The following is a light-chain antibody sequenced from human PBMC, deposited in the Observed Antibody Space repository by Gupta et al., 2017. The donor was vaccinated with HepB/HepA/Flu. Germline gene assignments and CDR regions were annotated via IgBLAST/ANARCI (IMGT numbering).Light chain of an antibody. CDR3: AVWDDGGV. Sequence: QSCVTQSPSASGTPGQRVTISCSGSSSNIGNNYVYWYQQLPGTAPKLFIYRDNQRPSGVPDRFSGSKSGTIASLAISGLRVEEEDDYYCAVWDDGGVFGGGTKLTVL. J-gene: IGLJ3*02. V-gene: IGLV1-47*01. CDR2: RDN. CDR1: SSNIGNNY.